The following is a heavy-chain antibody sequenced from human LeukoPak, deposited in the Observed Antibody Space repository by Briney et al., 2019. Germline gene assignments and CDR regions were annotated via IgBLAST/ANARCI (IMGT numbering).Heavy chain of an antibody. CDR2: INPNSGGT. J-gene: IGHJ5*02. V-gene: IGHV1-2*02. CDR3: AREVVVVAATDLDAVVGWFDP. CDR1: GYTFTGYY. D-gene: IGHD2-15*01. Sequence: ASVKVSCKASGYTFTGYYMHWVRQAPGQELEWMGWINPNSGGTNYAQKFQGRVTMTRDTSISTAYMELSRLRSDDTAVYYCAREVVVVAATDLDAVVGWFDPWGQGTLVTVSS.